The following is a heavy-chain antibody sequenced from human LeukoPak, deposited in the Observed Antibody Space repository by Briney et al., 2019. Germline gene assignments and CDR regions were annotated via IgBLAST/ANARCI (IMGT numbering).Heavy chain of an antibody. CDR1: GFTFSSYSM. D-gene: IGHD2-2*01. CDR3: ARRGFCSGSGSSCSFALDH. J-gene: IGHJ1*01. Sequence: GSLRLSCAASGFTFSSYSMNWVRQIPGRGLEWIAEIYRSGSTSYNPSLQSRVTISLDNSKNQFSLKLTSATAADTAIYYCARRGFCSGSGSSCSFALDHWGQGMLVTVSS. V-gene: IGHV4-4*02. CDR2: IYRSGST.